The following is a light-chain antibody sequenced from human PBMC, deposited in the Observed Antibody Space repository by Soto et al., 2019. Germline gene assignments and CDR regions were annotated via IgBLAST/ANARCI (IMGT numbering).Light chain of an antibody. CDR2: VGAGGIVG. CDR3: EEDHGSGNDFVLV. Sequence: QSVLTQPPSASASPGDSVTLTCTLSSGYSNYKMDWYQQRPGKGPRFVMRVGAGGIVGSKGDGIADRFSVLASGLNRNLAIKNIQEEDESDYHYEEDHGSGNDFVLVFGGGTKVTVL. CDR1: SGYSNYK. V-gene: IGLV9-49*01. J-gene: IGLJ2*01.